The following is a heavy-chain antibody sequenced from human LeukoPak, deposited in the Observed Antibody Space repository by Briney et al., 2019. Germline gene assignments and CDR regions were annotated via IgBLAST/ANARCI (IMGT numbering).Heavy chain of an antibody. J-gene: IGHJ3*02. V-gene: IGHV3-48*02. CDR3: ARPRDGYNYGAFDI. Sequence: GSLRLSCTASGFTFSSYSMNWVRQAPGKGLEWVSYISSSSSIYCADYVKGRFTISRDNAKNSLYLQMNSLRDEDTAVFYCARPRDGYNYGAFDIWGQGTVVTVSS. CDR2: ISSSSSI. CDR1: GFTFSSYS. D-gene: IGHD5-24*01.